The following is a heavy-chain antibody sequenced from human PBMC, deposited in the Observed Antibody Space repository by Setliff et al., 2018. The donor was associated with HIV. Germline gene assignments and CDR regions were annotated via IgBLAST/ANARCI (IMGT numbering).Heavy chain of an antibody. D-gene: IGHD5-12*01. Sequence: SVKVSCKASGDIFSKYTFSWVRQAPGQGLEWVGRIIPMLGTPNYAQKFQGRVTTTEDTSTDTAYMELSSLRPEDTAVYYCATRIRDGHRGYGYFDFWGQGTLVTVSS. V-gene: IGHV1-69*08. J-gene: IGHJ4*02. CDR2: IIPMLGTP. CDR3: ATRIRDGHRGYGYFDF. CDR1: GDIFSKYT.